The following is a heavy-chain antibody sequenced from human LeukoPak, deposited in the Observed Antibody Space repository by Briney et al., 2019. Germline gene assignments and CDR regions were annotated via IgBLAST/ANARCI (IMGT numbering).Heavy chain of an antibody. Sequence: GGSLRLSCAASGFTFSNAWMSWVRQAPGKGLEWVGLIKSKTDGGATDYAAPVKGRFTISRDDSKNTLYLQMNSLKTEDTAVYYYLGLLDAFDIWRQGTMVTVSS. V-gene: IGHV3-15*01. D-gene: IGHD3-16*01. J-gene: IGHJ3*02. CDR3: LGLLDAFDI. CDR2: IKSKTDGGAT. CDR1: GFTFSNAW.